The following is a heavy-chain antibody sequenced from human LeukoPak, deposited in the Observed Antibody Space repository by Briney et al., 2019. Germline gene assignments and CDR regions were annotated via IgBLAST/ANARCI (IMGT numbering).Heavy chain of an antibody. D-gene: IGHD4-17*01. CDR3: ARDTDYGDYVFAFDI. V-gene: IGHV3-21*01. CDR1: GFTFSSYS. CDR2: ISSSSSYI. Sequence: PGGSLRLSCAASGFTFSSYSMNWVRQAPGKGLEWVSSISSSSSYIYYADSVKGRFTISRDNAKNSLYLQMNSLRAEDTAVYYCARDTDYGDYVFAFDIWGQGTMATVSS. J-gene: IGHJ3*02.